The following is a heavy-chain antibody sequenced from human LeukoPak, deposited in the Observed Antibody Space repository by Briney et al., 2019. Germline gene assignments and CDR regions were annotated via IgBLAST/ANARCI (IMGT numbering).Heavy chain of an antibody. Sequence: SVKVSCKASGGTFSSYAISWVRQAPGQGLEWMGGIIPIFGTANYAQKFQGRVTITADESTSTAYMELSSLRSEDTAVYYCARDYGDYGENGYWGQGTLVTVSS. J-gene: IGHJ4*02. CDR3: ARDYGDYGENGY. V-gene: IGHV1-69*01. D-gene: IGHD4-17*01. CDR1: GGTFSSYA. CDR2: IIPIFGTA.